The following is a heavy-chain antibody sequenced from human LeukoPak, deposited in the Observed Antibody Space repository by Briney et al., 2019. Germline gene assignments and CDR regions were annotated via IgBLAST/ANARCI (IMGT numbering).Heavy chain of an antibody. CDR3: ARRLSSWYAFDY. J-gene: IGHJ4*02. Sequence: SETLSLTCTVSGGSITYYHRSWIRQPPGKGLEWIGYIYYSGSTNYNPSLKSRITISVDTPKNQFSLKLSSVTAADTAVYYCARRLSSWYAFDYWGQGTLVTVSS. CDR2: IYYSGST. V-gene: IGHV4-59*08. D-gene: IGHD6-13*01. CDR1: GGSITYYH.